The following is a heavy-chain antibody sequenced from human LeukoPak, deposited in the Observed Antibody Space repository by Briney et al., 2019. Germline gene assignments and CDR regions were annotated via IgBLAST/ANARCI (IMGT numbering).Heavy chain of an antibody. Sequence: SETLSLTCTVSGGSISSYYWSWIRQPPGKGLEWIGYIYYSGSTNYNPSLKSRVTISVDTSKNQFSLKLSSVTAADTAVYYCARGASGYCSSNSCLDFDYWGQGTLVTVSS. CDR1: GGSISSYY. D-gene: IGHD2-2*01. CDR2: IYYSGST. V-gene: IGHV4-59*01. CDR3: ARGASGYCSSNSCLDFDY. J-gene: IGHJ4*02.